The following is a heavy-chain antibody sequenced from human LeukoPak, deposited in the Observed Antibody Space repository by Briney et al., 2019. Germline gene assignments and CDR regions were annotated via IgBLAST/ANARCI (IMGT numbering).Heavy chain of an antibody. CDR2: IRSNTNSYAT. V-gene: IGHV3-73*01. Sequence: GGSLRLSCAASGLTFSGSAMHWVRQASGKGLEWVGRIRSNTNSYATAYAASVKGRFTISRDDSKNTAYLQMNSLKTEDTAVYYCTRLGDAEVSTGLGNFDYWGQGTLVTVSS. J-gene: IGHJ4*02. CDR3: TRLGDAEVSTGLGNFDY. D-gene: IGHD5/OR15-5a*01. CDR1: GLTFSGSA.